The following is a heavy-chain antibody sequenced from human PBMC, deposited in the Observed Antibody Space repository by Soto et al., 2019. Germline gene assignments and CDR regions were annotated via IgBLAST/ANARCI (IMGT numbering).Heavy chain of an antibody. D-gene: IGHD3-16*01. Sequence: PXGSLRLSCAAAAFTFSTYWMHWVRQAPGKGLVWVSRIKTDGSVTTYADSVKGRFTISRDNAKNTLYLQMNTLRAEDTAVYYCARDLGGSNDYSGRGTRVTVSS. CDR3: ARDLGGSNDY. CDR2: IKTDGSVT. V-gene: IGHV3-74*01. J-gene: IGHJ4*02. CDR1: AFTFSTYW.